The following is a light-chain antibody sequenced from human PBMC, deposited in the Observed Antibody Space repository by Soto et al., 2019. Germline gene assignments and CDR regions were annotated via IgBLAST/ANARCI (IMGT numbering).Light chain of an antibody. J-gene: IGLJ2*01. CDR3: GTWDSSLSAVV. CDR1: SSNIGNNY. CDR2: DNN. Sequence: QSVLTQPLSVSAAPGQKFTISGSGRSSNIGNNYVSWYQQLPGTAPKLLIYDNNKRSSGIPDRFSGSKSGTSATLGITGLQTGDEADYYCGTWDSSLSAVVFGGGTKLTVL. V-gene: IGLV1-51*01.